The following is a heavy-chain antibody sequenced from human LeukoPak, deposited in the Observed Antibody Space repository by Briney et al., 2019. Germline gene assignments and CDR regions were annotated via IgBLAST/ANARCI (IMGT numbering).Heavy chain of an antibody. J-gene: IGHJ4*02. D-gene: IGHD3-10*01. CDR1: GFTFSSFE. CDR2: ISSSGSII. Sequence: QPGGSLRLSCAASGFTFSSFEMNWVRQAPGKGLEWVSYISSSGSIIYYADSVKGRFTISRDNAKNSLYLQMNSLRAEDTAVYYCVRGLYVIRGVTGDYWGQGTLVTVSS. CDR3: VRGLYVIRGVTGDY. V-gene: IGHV3-48*03.